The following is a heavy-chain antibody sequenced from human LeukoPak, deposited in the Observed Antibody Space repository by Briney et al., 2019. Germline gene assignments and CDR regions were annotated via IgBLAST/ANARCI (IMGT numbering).Heavy chain of an antibody. V-gene: IGHV3-23*01. Sequence: GASLRLSCAASGFTFSTYAMSWVRQAPGKGLEWVSTISGSGGSTYYADSVKGRFTISRDNSKNTLYLQMNSLRAEDTAVYYCAKGCSEVVTAAINYWGQGTLATVSS. J-gene: IGHJ4*02. CDR3: AKGCSEVVTAAINY. CDR1: GFTFSTYA. D-gene: IGHD2-15*01. CDR2: ISGSGGST.